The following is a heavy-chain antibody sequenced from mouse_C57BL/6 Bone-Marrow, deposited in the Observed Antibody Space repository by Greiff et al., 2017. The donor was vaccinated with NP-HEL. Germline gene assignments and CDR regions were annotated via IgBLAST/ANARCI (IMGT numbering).Heavy chain of an antibody. D-gene: IGHD2-4*01. J-gene: IGHJ3*01. CDR3: ARDYDYGAY. Sequence: DVKLVESGGGLVKPGGSLKLSCAASGFTFSDYGMHWVRQAPEKGLEWVAYISSGSSTIYYADAVKGRFTISRDNAKNTLFLQMTSLRSEDTAMYYCARDYDYGAYWGQGTLVTVSA. CDR2: ISSGSSTI. V-gene: IGHV5-17*01. CDR1: GFTFSDYG.